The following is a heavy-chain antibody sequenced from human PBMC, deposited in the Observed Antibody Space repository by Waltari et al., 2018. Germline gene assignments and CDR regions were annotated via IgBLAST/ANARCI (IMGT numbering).Heavy chain of an antibody. J-gene: IGHJ4*02. CDR2: IYSGGTT. Sequence: EVQLVESGGGLIQPGGSLRRSCVASGVTVSYNYMTWPRQAPGKGRELVSLIYSGGTTYYADSVRGRFTISRDGSKNTVYLQMNSLRAEDTAVYFCARNQVETALGYWGQGTLVTVSS. V-gene: IGHV3-53*01. CDR3: ARNQVETALGY. CDR1: GVTVSYNY. D-gene: IGHD2-21*02.